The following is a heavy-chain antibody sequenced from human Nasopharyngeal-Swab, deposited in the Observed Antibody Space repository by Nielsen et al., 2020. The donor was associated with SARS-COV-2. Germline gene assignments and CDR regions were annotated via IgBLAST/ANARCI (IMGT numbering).Heavy chain of an antibody. CDR1: GGSISSGGYS. CDR3: AGGYCSGGSCHTENNFDY. V-gene: IGHV4-30-2*01. D-gene: IGHD2-15*01. Sequence: LRLSCAVSGGSISSGGYSWGWIRQPPGKGLEWIGYIYHSGSTYYNPSLKSRVTISVDRSKNQFSLKLSSVTAADTAVYYCAGGYCSGGSCHTENNFDYWGQGTLVTVSS. CDR2: IYHSGST. J-gene: IGHJ4*02.